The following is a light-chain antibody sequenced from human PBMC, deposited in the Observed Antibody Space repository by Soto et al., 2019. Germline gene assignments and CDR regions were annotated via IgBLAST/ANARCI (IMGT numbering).Light chain of an antibody. CDR3: QQRSNRPQLT. CDR1: QSVSSF. Sequence: EIVLTQSPATLSLSPGERATLSCRASQSVSSFLAWYQQKPGQAPRLLIYDASNRATGIPARFSGSGSATDFTLIISSLEPEDFAVYYCQQRSNRPQLTFGGGTKVEIK. J-gene: IGKJ4*01. V-gene: IGKV3-11*01. CDR2: DAS.